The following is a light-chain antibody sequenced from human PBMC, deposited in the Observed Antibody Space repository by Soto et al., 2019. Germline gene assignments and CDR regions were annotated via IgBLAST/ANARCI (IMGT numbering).Light chain of an antibody. CDR2: DVS. CDR1: SSDVGGYNY. Sequence: QSVLTQPASVSGSPGQSIANSCTGTSSDVGGYNYVSWYQQHPGKAPKLMVYDVSNRPSGVSNRFSGSKSGNTASLTISGLQAEDEADYYCSSYTSSSTYVFGTGTKVTV. CDR3: SSYTSSSTYV. V-gene: IGLV2-14*01. J-gene: IGLJ1*01.